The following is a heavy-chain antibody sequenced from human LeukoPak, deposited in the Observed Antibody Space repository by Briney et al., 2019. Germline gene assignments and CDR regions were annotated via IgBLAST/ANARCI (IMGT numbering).Heavy chain of an antibody. D-gene: IGHD5-12*01. CDR1: GYTFTSYD. CDR2: MNPNSGNT. J-gene: IGHJ4*02. V-gene: IGHV1-8*01. Sequence: ASVKVSCKASGYTFTSYDINWVRQATGQGLEWMGWMNPNSGNTGYAQKFQGRVTMTRYTSISTAYMELSSLRSEDTAVYYCARGRGGYDYFDYWGQGTLVTVSS. CDR3: ARGRGGYDYFDY.